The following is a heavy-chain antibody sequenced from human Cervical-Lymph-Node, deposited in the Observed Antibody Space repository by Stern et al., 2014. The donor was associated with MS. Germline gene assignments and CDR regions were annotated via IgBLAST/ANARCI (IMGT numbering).Heavy chain of an antibody. CDR1: GGTFTSYA. CDR3: ARVGGVNWNYGYYFDY. D-gene: IGHD1-7*01. J-gene: IGHJ4*02. Sequence: VQLVESGAEVKKPGSSVKVSCKASGGTFTSYAISWVRQAPGQGLEWMGGIIPIFGSPSYAQKFQGRVTITADESTTTAYMELSSLRSEDTAVYYCARVGGVNWNYGYYFDYWGQGTLVTVSS. V-gene: IGHV1-69*01. CDR2: IIPIFGSP.